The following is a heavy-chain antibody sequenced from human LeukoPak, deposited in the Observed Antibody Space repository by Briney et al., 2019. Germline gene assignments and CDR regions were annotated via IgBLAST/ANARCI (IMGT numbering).Heavy chain of an antibody. Sequence: GGSLRLSCAASGLTFSSYGMHWVRQAPGRGLGWVAVIWYDGSNKYYADSVKGRFTISRDNSKNTLYLQMNSLRAEDTAVYYCAKSGVSSIAAAGPLDYWGQGTLVTVSS. CDR1: GLTFSSYG. J-gene: IGHJ4*02. D-gene: IGHD6-13*01. CDR3: AKSGVSSIAAAGPLDY. CDR2: IWYDGSNK. V-gene: IGHV3-33*06.